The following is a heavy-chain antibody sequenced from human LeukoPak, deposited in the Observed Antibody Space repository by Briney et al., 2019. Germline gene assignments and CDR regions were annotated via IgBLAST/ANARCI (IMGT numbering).Heavy chain of an antibody. V-gene: IGHV3-66*01. J-gene: IGHJ4*02. CDR2: IYSGGTT. CDR3: ARDHISHYYDSSGYSPRPPY. CDR1: GFSVSTNL. D-gene: IGHD3-22*01. Sequence: GGSLRLSCAASGFSVSTNLMSWVRQAPGKGLEWASVIYSGGTTHYADSVKGRFTLSRDTSKNTLYLQMNSLRAEDTAVYYCARDHISHYYDSSGYSPRPPYWGQGTLVTVSS.